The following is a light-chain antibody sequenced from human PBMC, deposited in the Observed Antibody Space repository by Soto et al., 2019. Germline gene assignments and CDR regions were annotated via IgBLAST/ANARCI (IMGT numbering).Light chain of an antibody. Sequence: QSALTQPPSASGAPGQSVTISCTGTSSDVGGYNYVSLYQQHPGKVPKLMVYEVNKRPSGVPDRFSGSKSGNTASLTVSGLQAEEEADYYCTSYAGGNHVFGTGTKLTVL. CDR3: TSYAGGNHV. V-gene: IGLV2-8*01. CDR2: EVN. J-gene: IGLJ1*01. CDR1: SSDVGGYNY.